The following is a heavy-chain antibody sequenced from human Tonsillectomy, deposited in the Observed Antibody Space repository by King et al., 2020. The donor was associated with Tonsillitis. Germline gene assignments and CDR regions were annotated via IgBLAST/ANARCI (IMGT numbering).Heavy chain of an antibody. CDR2: IHYSGST. V-gene: IGHV4-59*08. CDR1: GGSISSYY. Sequence: VQLQESGPGLVKPSETLSLTCTVSGGSISSYYWSWIRQPPGKGLEWIGYIHYSGSTNYNPSLKSRVTISVDTSKSQFSLKLSSVIAADTAVYYCARHDGGSDRTEYFQHWGQGTLVTVSS. J-gene: IGHJ1*01. D-gene: IGHD2-15*01. CDR3: ARHDGGSDRTEYFQH.